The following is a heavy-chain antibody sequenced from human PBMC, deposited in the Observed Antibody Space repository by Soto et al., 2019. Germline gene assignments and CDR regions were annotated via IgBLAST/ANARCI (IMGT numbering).Heavy chain of an antibody. CDR3: ARGGLVVPAAIRGSYYYYMDV. Sequence: QVQLQQWGAGLLKPSETLSLTCAVYGGSFSGYYWSWIRQPPGKGLAWIGEIKHSGSPNYNPSLKSRVTISVDTSQNQFSLKLSSVTAADTAVYYCARGGLVVPAAIRGSYYYYMDVWGKGTTVTVSS. D-gene: IGHD2-2*02. J-gene: IGHJ6*03. CDR1: GGSFSGYY. CDR2: IKHSGSP. V-gene: IGHV4-34*01.